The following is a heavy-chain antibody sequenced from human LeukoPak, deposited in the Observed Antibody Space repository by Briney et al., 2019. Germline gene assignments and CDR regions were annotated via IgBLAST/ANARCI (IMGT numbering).Heavy chain of an antibody. Sequence: SVKVSCKASGGTFSSYAISWVRQAPGQGLEWMGRIIPILGIANYAQKFQGRVTITADKSTSTAYMELSSLRSEDTAVYYCAGGYDFWSGYYTSFDYWGQGTLVTVSS. V-gene: IGHV1-69*04. D-gene: IGHD3-3*01. CDR2: IIPILGIA. J-gene: IGHJ4*02. CDR3: AGGYDFWSGYYTSFDY. CDR1: GGTFSSYA.